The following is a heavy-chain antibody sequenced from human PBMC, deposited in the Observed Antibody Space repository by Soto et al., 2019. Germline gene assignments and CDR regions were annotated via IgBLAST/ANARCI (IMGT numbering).Heavy chain of an antibody. J-gene: IGHJ4*02. CDR1: GYTFTSYG. CDR2: ISAYNGNT. V-gene: IGHV1-18*01. CDR3: ARDHAHSYYGDYPYYFDY. Sequence: QVQLVQSGAEVKKPGASVKVSCKASGYTFTSYGISWVRQAPGQGLEWMGWISAYNGNTNYAQKLQGRVTITTDTSTSTAYMELWSLRSDDTAVYYCARDHAHSYYGDYPYYFDYWGQGTLVTVSS. D-gene: IGHD4-17*01.